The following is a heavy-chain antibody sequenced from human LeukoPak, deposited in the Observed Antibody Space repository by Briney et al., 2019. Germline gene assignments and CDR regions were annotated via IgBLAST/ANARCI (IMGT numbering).Heavy chain of an antibody. CDR2: IRSKAYGGTT. J-gene: IGHJ4*02. Sequence: PGGSLRLSCTASGFTFGVYAMSWFRQAPGRGREGGVFIRSKAYGGTTEDAASVKGRFTISRDDSKSIAYLQMNSLKTEDTAVYYCTRAEMATIAIREFDYWGQGTLVTVSS. V-gene: IGHV3-49*03. D-gene: IGHD5-24*01. CDR3: TRAEMATIAIREFDY. CDR1: GFTFGVYA.